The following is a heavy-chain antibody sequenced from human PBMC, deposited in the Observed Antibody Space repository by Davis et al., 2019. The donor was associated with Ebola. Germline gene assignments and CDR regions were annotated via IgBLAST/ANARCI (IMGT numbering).Heavy chain of an antibody. CDR1: GFTFSDYT. Sequence: PGGSLRLSCAASGFTFSDYTMSWVRQAPGKGLEWVSSITGSGGNTYYADSVKGQFTTSRDNSKNTLYLQMDRLSAEDTAIYYCVREAIVTYYFYMDVWGKGTTVTVSS. J-gene: IGHJ6*03. CDR2: ITGSGGNT. D-gene: IGHD3-22*01. V-gene: IGHV3-23*01. CDR3: VREAIVTYYFYMDV.